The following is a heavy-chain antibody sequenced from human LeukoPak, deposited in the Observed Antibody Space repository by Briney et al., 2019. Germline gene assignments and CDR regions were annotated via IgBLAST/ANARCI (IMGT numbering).Heavy chain of an antibody. CDR1: GDSINSYY. V-gene: IGHV4-59*08. J-gene: IGHJ4*02. Sequence: SETLSLSCTVSGDSINSYYWSWIRQPPGKGLEWIGYIYYSGSTKYNPSIKSRVTISVDTSKNQFSLKLSSVTAADTAVYYCARSLRGYRFATDYWGQGTLVTVSS. CDR3: ARSLRGYRFATDY. CDR2: IYYSGST. D-gene: IGHD5-18*01.